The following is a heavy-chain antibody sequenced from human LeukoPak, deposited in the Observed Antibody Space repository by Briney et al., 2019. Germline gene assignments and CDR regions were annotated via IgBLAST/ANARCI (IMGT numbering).Heavy chain of an antibody. CDR2: TYYRSKWFN. J-gene: IGHJ4*02. CDR1: GDTVSSNSAT. D-gene: IGHD1-7*01. V-gene: IGHV6-1*01. Sequence: SQTLSLTCAVSGDTVSSNSATWNWIRQSPSRGLEWLGRTYYRSKWFNDYAVSVKIRITINPDTSTNQFSLVLDSVTPEDTAVYYCASGWNYVYWGQGAPVTVSS. CDR3: ASGWNYVY.